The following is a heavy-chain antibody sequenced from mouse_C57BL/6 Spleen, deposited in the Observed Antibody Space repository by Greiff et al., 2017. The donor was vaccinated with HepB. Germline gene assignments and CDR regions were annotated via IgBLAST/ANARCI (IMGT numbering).Heavy chain of an antibody. D-gene: IGHD3-2*02. Sequence: EVKLQESGGGLVKPGGSLKLSCAASGFTFSSYTMSWVRQTPEKRLEWVATISGGGGNTYYPDSVKGRFTISRDNAKNTLYLQMSSLRSEDTALYYCAIQTDQATSYYFDYWGQGTTLTVSS. CDR1: GFTFSSYT. CDR2: ISGGGGNT. J-gene: IGHJ2*01. V-gene: IGHV5-9*01. CDR3: AIQTDQATSYYFDY.